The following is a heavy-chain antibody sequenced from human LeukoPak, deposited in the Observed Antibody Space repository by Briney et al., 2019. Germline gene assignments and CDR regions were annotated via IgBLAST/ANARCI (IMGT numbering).Heavy chain of an antibody. D-gene: IGHD2-2*01. CDR1: GYTFTGYY. CDR3: ARDPSGYCSSTSCSYYYYYYMDV. V-gene: IGHV1-2*02. J-gene: IGHJ6*03. Sequence: ASVKVSCKASGYTFTGYYMHWVRQAPGQGLEWMGWINPNSGGTNYAQKFQGRVTMTRDTSISTAYMELSRLRSDDTAVYYCARDPSGYCSSTSCSYYYYYYMDVWGKGTTVTVSS. CDR2: INPNSGGT.